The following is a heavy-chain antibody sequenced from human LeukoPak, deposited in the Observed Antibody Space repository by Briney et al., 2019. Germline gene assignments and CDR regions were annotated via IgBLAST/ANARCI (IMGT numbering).Heavy chain of an antibody. CDR1: GGSISSYY. CDR2: IYYSGST. D-gene: IGHD5-18*01. V-gene: IGHV4-59*01. J-gene: IGHJ3*02. CDR3: ARVRGYSYGSDAFDI. Sequence: SETLSLTCTVSGGSISSYYWSWIRQPPGKGLQWIGYIYYSGSTNYNPSLKSRVTISVDTSKNQLSLKLSSVTAADTAVFYCARVRGYSYGSDAFDIWGQGTVVTVSS.